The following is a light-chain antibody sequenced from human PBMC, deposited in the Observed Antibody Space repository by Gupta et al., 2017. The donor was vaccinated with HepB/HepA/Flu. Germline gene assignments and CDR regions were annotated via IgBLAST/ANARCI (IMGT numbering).Light chain of an antibody. V-gene: IGKV3-20*01. CDR2: SAS. Sequence: IVLTQSPGTLSLSPGERATLSCRASQSVSTAYLAWYQQKPGQAPRLLIHSASSRATGVPNRFSGSGSGTDFTLTINRLEPEDFAVYYCQQYEGASFTFGQGTKLDIK. J-gene: IGKJ2*01. CDR1: QSVSTAY. CDR3: QQYEGASFT.